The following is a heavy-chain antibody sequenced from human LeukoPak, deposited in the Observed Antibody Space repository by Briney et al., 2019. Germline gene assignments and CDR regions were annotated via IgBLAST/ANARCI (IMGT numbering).Heavy chain of an antibody. CDR2: IRSDGTT. D-gene: IGHD1-7*01. J-gene: IGHJ4*02. V-gene: IGHV3-74*01. CDR3: ARDLRSGTPLDC. Sequence: GGSLRLSCEASGFSFSSYWMHWVRQAPGGGPVWVSLIRSDGTTSYADSVKGRFTISRDNAKNTLYLLMNSLRAEDTAVYYCARDLRSGTPLDCRGQGTLVTVSS. CDR1: GFSFSSYW.